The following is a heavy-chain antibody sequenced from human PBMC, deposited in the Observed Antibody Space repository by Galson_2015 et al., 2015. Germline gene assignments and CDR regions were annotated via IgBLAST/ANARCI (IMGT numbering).Heavy chain of an antibody. D-gene: IGHD6-19*01. CDR2: MNPNSGST. Sequence: QSGAEVKKPGESLKISCKASGYTFTSFDINWVRQATGQGPEWMGWMNPNSGSTGSALKFQGRVTMTRNTSISTAYMELSSLRSEDTAVYYCARAENSGWPNWFDPRGQGTPVTVSS. V-gene: IGHV1-8*01. CDR1: GYTFTSFD. CDR3: ARAENSGWPNWFDP. J-gene: IGHJ5*02.